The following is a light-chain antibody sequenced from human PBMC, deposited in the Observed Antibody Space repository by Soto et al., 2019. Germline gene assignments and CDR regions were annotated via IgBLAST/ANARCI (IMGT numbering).Light chain of an antibody. V-gene: IGKV3-15*01. Sequence: MMMTQSAATLSVSPGERVTLSCRTSHSVNSHVAWYQQKPGQAPRLLLYGASTRATGIPVRFSGSGFGTEFTLTISSLQSEDFAVYYCQQYKNWPLFAQGTRLEI. J-gene: IGKJ5*01. CDR2: GAS. CDR3: QQYKNWPL. CDR1: HSVNSH.